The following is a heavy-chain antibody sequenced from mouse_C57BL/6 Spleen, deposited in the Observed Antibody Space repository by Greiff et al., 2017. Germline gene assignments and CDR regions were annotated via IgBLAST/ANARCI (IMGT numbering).Heavy chain of an antibody. J-gene: IGHJ1*03. CDR2: IRSKSNNYAT. CDR1: GFSFNTYA. V-gene: IGHV10-1*01. D-gene: IGHD1-1*01. CDR3: VGQRSVYWYCDV. Sequence: EVKLVESGGGLVQPKGSLKLSCAASGFSFNTYAMNWVRQAPGKGLEWVARIRSKSNNYATYYADSVKDRFTISRDDSESMLYLQMNHLKTEDTAMYYCVGQRSVYWYCDVWGTGTTVSVAA.